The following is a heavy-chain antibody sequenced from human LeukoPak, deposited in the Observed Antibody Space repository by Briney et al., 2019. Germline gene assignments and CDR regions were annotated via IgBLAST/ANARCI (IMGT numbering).Heavy chain of an antibody. Sequence: SVKVSCKASGGTFSSYAISWVRQAPGQGLEWMGGIIPIFGTANYAQKFQGRVTITADESTSTAYMELSSLRSEDTAVYYCARGQSITMVRGVIGYYFDYWGQGTLVTVSS. J-gene: IGHJ4*02. V-gene: IGHV1-69*13. CDR2: IIPIFGTA. CDR3: ARGQSITMVRGVIGYYFDY. D-gene: IGHD3-10*01. CDR1: GGTFSSYA.